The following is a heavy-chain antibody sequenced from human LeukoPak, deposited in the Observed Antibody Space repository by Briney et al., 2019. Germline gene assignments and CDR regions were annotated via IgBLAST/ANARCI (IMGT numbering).Heavy chain of an antibody. J-gene: IGHJ4*02. Sequence: GGSLRLSCAASGFTFSTYWMHWVRQAPGKGLVWVSRINRDGSTTSYADSVKGRFTISRDNAKNSLFLQMTSLRAEDTAVYYCARHSDYDILTGPNDYWGQGTLVTVSS. CDR2: INRDGSTT. CDR1: GFTFSTYW. CDR3: ARHSDYDILTGPNDY. D-gene: IGHD3-9*01. V-gene: IGHV3-74*01.